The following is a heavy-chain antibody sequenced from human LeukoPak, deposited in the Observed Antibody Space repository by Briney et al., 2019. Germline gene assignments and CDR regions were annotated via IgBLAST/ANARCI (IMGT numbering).Heavy chain of an antibody. V-gene: IGHV3-23*01. CDR1: GFTFSSYA. J-gene: IGHJ4*02. CDR3: AKAAESITIIVVAGFDY. CDR2: ISGSGGST. Sequence: PGGSLRLSCAASGFTFSSYAMSWVRQAPGKGLEWVSGISGSGGSTYYADSVKGRFTISRDNSKNTVYLQMNSLRADDTAVYYCAKAAESITIIVVAGFDYWGQGTLVTVSS. D-gene: IGHD3-22*01.